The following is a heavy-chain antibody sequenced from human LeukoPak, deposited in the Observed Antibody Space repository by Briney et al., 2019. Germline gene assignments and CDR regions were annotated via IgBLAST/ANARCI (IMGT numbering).Heavy chain of an antibody. V-gene: IGHV3-23*01. CDR1: GFTFSSYA. D-gene: IGHD3-16*01. J-gene: IGHJ4*02. CDR2: ISGSGGST. Sequence: GGSLRLSCAASGFTFSSYAMSWVSQAPGKGLEWVSAISGSGGSTYYADSVKGRFTISRDNTKNTLYQQMNSLRAEDTAVYYCAKDIRGGGTDYWGQGTLVTVSS. CDR3: AKDIRGGGTDY.